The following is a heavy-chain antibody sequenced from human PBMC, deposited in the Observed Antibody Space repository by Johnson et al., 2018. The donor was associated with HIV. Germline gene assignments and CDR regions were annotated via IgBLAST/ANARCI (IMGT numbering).Heavy chain of an antibody. CDR3: GWPLVGWNDAFDI. CDR1: GFAFSSFA. CDR2: MTCSGGST. Sequence: VQLVESGGGLVQPGGSLRLSCAASGFAFSSFAMSWVRQAPGKGLEWVSAMTCSGGSTYYADSVKGRFTISRDNSKNTLYLQMNSLRAEDTAVYYCGWPLVGWNDAFDIWGQGTMVTVSS. D-gene: IGHD1-1*01. V-gene: IGHV3-23*04. J-gene: IGHJ3*02.